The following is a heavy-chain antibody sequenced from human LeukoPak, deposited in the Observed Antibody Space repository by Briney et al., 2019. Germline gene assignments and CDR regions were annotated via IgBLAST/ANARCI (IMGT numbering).Heavy chain of an antibody. Sequence: PSETLSLTCAVYGGSFSGYYWSWIRQPPGKGLEWIGEINHSGSTNYNPSLKSRVTISVDTSKNQFSLKLSSVTAADTAVYYCARPEYYYDSSGYSSDPYYMDVWGKGTTVTVSS. CDR1: GGSFSGYY. J-gene: IGHJ6*03. CDR3: ARPEYYYDSSGYSSDPYYMDV. V-gene: IGHV4-34*01. CDR2: INHSGST. D-gene: IGHD3-22*01.